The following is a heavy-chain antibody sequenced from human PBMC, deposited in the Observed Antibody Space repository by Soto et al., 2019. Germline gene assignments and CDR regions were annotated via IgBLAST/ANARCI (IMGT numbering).Heavy chain of an antibody. V-gene: IGHV4-39*01. D-gene: IGHD3-3*01. CDR2: IYYSGST. CDR1: GGSISSSSYY. Sequence: SETLSLTCTVSGGSISSSSYYWGWIRQPPGKGLEWIGSIYYSGSTYYNPSLKSRVTISVDTSKNQFSLKLSSVTAADTAVYYCARLLWFGVVKSTNQGRGWYFDLWGRGTLVTVSS. J-gene: IGHJ2*01. CDR3: ARLLWFGVVKSTNQGRGWYFDL.